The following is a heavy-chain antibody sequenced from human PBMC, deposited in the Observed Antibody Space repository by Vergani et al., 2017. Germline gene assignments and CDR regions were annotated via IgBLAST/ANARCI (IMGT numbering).Heavy chain of an antibody. CDR2: ILPMFGTA. CDR1: GGTFRTYA. V-gene: IGHV1-69*01. D-gene: IGHD6-13*01. CDR3: ARVNAPGVATAGMAPHAFDF. Sequence: QVQLVQSGAEVKKPGSSVKVSCKASGGTFRTYAIIWVRQAPGQGLEWMGGILPMFGTANYGQKFQGRVTISADESTRTAYMEVSSLRSEDTATYYCARVNAPGVATAGMAPHAFDFWGQGTTVTVSS. J-gene: IGHJ3*01.